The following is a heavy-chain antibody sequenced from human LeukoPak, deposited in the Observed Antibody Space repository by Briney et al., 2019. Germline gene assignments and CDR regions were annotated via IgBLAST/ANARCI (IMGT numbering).Heavy chain of an antibody. D-gene: IGHD3-16*01. CDR3: ARDLYDCVWGSVTYFDY. V-gene: IGHV1-69*04. J-gene: IGHJ4*02. Sequence: ASVKVSCKASGGTFSSYAISWVRQAPGQGLEWVGRIIPILGIANYAQKFHGRVTITADKSTGTAYMELSSLRSEDTAVSYCARDLYDCVWGSVTYFDYWGQGTLVTVSS. CDR2: IIPILGIA. CDR1: GGTFSSYA.